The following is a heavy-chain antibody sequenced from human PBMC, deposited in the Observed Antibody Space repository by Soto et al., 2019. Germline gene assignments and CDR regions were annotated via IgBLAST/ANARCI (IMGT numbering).Heavy chain of an antibody. Sequence: QVQLQESGPGLVKPSGTLSLTCAVSGGSISSTNWWSWVRQPPGKGLEWIGEIYHSGGTNYNASLKSRVTISIDKSKNQFSLKLSSVTAADTAVYYCARGDSSSSYDYLKFFDYWGQGTLVTVSS. D-gene: IGHD5-12*01. CDR1: GGSISSTNW. CDR2: IYHSGGT. CDR3: ARGDSSSSYDYLKFFDY. V-gene: IGHV4-4*02. J-gene: IGHJ4*02.